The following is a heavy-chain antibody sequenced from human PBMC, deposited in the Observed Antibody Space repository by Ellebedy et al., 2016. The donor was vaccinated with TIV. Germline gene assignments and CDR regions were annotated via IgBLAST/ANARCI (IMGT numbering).Heavy chain of an antibody. V-gene: IGHV3-11*01. Sequence: GESLKISCAGSGFPFSDYFMSWVRQAPGKGLEWISYIPASSTGIYYAGSVKGRFTVARDNANKSLHLQMNHLRGDDTAVYYCGRAREPGPFAYYYYGMDVWGQGTTVTVSS. CDR2: IPASSTGI. CDR3: GRAREPGPFAYYYYGMDV. J-gene: IGHJ6*02. D-gene: IGHD1-1*01. CDR1: GFPFSDYF.